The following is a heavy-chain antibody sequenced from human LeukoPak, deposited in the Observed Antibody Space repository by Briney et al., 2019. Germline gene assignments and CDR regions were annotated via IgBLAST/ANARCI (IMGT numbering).Heavy chain of an antibody. CDR1: GFTFSTYG. D-gene: IGHD6-13*01. V-gene: IGHV3-33*01. J-gene: IGHJ4*02. CDR3: ARIISSWVYFDY. Sequence: GGSLRLSCAASGFTFSTYGMHWVRQAPGKGLEWVALVWSDGNGKFYADSVKGRFTISRDNSKNTLYLQMNSLRAEDTAVYYCARIISSWVYFDYWGQGTLVTVSS. CDR2: VWSDGNGK.